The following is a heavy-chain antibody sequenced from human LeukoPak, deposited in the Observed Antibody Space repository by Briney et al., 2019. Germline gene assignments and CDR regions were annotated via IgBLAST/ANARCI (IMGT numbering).Heavy chain of an antibody. D-gene: IGHD2-15*01. CDR1: GGSFGGYY. CDR2: INHSGST. CDR3: ASSDVRDIVVVVAAT. J-gene: IGHJ5*02. Sequence: SETLSLTCAVYGGSFGGYYWSWIRQPPGKGLEWIGGINHSGSTNYNPSLKSRVTISVDTSKNQFSLKLSSVTAADTAVYYCASSDVRDIVVVVAATWGQGTLVTVSS. V-gene: IGHV4-34*01.